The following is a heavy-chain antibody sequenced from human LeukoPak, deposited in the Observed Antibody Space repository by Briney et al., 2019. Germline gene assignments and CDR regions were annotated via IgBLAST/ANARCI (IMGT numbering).Heavy chain of an antibody. J-gene: IGHJ4*02. D-gene: IGHD6-13*01. CDR3: ARDSRDSSSWWGSYFDY. CDR1: GDSVSSNSAA. V-gene: IGHV6-1*01. Sequence: SQTLSLSCAISGDSVSSNSAAWNWIRPSPSRGLEWLGRTFYRSTWYNDYAVSVKSRITITPDTSKNQFSLQLNSVTPEDTAVYYCARDSRDSSSWWGSYFDYWGQGTLVTVSS. CDR2: TFYRSTWYN.